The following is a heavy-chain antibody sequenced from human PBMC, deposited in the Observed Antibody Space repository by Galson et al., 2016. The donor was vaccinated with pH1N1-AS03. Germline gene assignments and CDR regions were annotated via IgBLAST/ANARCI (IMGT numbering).Heavy chain of an antibody. D-gene: IGHD1-26*01. CDR1: GFSLTTGGVG. V-gene: IGHV2-5*01. CDR3: ARRSWDPKEGFDY. Sequence: PALVKPTQTLTLTCTISGFSLTTGGVGVAWVRQPPGKALEWLAHIYWNDNKLYRPSLKTRLTITKDTSKNQVVLSMTNMDPTDTVTYYCARRSWDPKEGFDYWGQGTLVTVSS. J-gene: IGHJ4*02. CDR2: IYWNDNK.